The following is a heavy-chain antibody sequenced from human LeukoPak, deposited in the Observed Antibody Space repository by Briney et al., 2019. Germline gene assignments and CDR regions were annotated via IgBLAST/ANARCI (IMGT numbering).Heavy chain of an antibody. CDR1: GFTFSSYA. CDR3: AKGSRIAARPTIWFDS. D-gene: IGHD6-6*01. Sequence: GGSLRLSCAASGFTFSSYAMNWVRQAPGKGLEWVSSGHSDGTTYYADSVKGRFTISRDNSKNTLSLQMNSLRAEDTAVYYCAKGSRIAARPTIWFDSWGQGTLVTVSS. J-gene: IGHJ5*01. V-gene: IGHV3-23*01. CDR2: SGHSDGTT.